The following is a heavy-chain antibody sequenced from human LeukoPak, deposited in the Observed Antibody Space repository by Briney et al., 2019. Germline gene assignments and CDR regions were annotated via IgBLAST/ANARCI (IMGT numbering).Heavy chain of an antibody. CDR3: ARDLDYGGKSNFDY. CDR2: IKSAGSSI. D-gene: IGHD4-23*01. CDR1: GFTFSNYA. V-gene: IGHV3-74*03. Sequence: PGGSLRLSCAASGFTFSNYAMSWVRQAPGKGLVWVSRIKSAGSSIMYADSVKGRFTISRDNAKNTVYLQMNSLRAEDTAVYYCARDLDYGGKSNFDYWGQGTLVTVSS. J-gene: IGHJ4*02.